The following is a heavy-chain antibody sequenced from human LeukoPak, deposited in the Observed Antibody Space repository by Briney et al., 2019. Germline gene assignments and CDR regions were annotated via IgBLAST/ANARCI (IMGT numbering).Heavy chain of an antibody. CDR3: AREDYGDYPY. CDR1: GGSISSYY. J-gene: IGHJ4*02. CDR2: IYYSGST. Sequence: SETLSLTCTVSGGSISSYYWSWIRQPPGKGLEWIGYIYYSGSTNYNPSLKSRVTISVDTSKNQFSLKLSSVTAADTAVYYCAREDYGDYPYWGQGTLVTVSS. V-gene: IGHV4-59*01. D-gene: IGHD4-17*01.